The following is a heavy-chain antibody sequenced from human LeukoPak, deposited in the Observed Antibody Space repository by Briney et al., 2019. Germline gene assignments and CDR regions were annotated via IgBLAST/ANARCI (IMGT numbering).Heavy chain of an antibody. Sequence: GGSLRLSCEGPGFSLSAYNMNWVRQAPGKGLESVSYISSRSATIFYADSVKGRFTISRDNAKNSLYLQMNSLRPEDTAVYFCARDRHVPGLYYYYMDVWGKGTTVTVSS. J-gene: IGHJ6*03. CDR2: ISSRSATI. D-gene: IGHD6-6*01. CDR1: GFSLSAYN. V-gene: IGHV3-48*01. CDR3: ARDRHVPGLYYYYMDV.